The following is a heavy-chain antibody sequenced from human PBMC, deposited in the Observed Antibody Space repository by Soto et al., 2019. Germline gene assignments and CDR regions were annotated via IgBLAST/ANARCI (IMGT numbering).Heavy chain of an antibody. J-gene: IGHJ4*02. D-gene: IGHD1-26*01. Sequence: GGSLRLSCAASGFTFSSYGMHWVRQAPGKGLEWVAVISYDGSNKYYADSVKGRFTISRDNSKNTLYLQMNSLRAEDTAVYYCAKDVVGANYFDYWGQGTLVTVSS. CDR2: ISYDGSNK. V-gene: IGHV3-30*18. CDR1: GFTFSSYG. CDR3: AKDVVGANYFDY.